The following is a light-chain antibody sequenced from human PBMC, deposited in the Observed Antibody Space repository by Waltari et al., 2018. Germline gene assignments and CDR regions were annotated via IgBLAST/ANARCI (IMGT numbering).Light chain of an antibody. CDR1: QTISRW. V-gene: IGKV1-5*03. J-gene: IGKJ1*01. CDR2: QAS. Sequence: DIQMTQSHSTLSASVGDRVTISCRASQTISRWLAWYQQKPGKAPKLLIYQASNLESGVPSRFSGGGSGTDFTLTISSLQPDDFATYYCQQYESYSTFGQGTKVEIK. CDR3: QQYESYST.